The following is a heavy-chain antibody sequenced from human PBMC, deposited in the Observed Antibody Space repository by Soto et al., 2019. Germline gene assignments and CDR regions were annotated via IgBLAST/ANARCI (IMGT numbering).Heavy chain of an antibody. CDR3: SKAMIGSYDSDAFDV. D-gene: IGHD3-22*01. J-gene: IGHJ3*01. Sequence: GGSLRLSCAAYGFSFSIYGIHWVRQAPGKGLEWVAVISYDESTTFYADSVKGRFTISRDNSKNTLFLQMNSLRPEDTAVYYCSKAMIGSYDSDAFDVWGQGTMVTVSS. CDR2: ISYDESTT. CDR1: GFSFSIYG. V-gene: IGHV3-30*18.